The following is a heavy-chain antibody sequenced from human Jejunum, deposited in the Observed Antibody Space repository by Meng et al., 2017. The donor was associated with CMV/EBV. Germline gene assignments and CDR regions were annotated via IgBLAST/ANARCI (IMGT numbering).Heavy chain of an antibody. CDR2: VDYYGST. Sequence: VSGDSISGYNFSWIRQPPGKGLEWIGNVDYYGSTKYNPSLKSRVTISVDPARSQLSLKLGSVSAADTAVYYCARGWGTTSPWDYWGQGMLVTVSS. CDR3: ARGWGTTSPWDY. CDR1: GDSISGYN. V-gene: IGHV4-59*01. J-gene: IGHJ4*02. D-gene: IGHD3-16*01.